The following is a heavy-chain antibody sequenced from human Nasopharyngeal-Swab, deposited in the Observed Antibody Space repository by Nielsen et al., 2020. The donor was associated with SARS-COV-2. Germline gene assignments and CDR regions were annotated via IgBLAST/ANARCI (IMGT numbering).Heavy chain of an antibody. CDR1: GFSFDNFP. D-gene: IGHD3-10*01. Sequence: GESLKISCEASGFSFDNFPMNWGRQAPGRGLEWISNIRTSVEGGMFYADSVKGRFTISRDDAKSSLFLQMNSLRVEDTAVYYCVRDLYYGFDHWGQGTLVTVSS. CDR2: IRTSVEGGM. CDR3: VRDLYYGFDH. V-gene: IGHV3-48*04. J-gene: IGHJ4*02.